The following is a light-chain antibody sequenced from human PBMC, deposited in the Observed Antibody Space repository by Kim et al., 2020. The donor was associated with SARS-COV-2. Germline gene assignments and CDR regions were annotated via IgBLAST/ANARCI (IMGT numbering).Light chain of an antibody. CDR3: QAWDSNLWV. V-gene: IGLV3-1*01. Sequence: SYELTQPPSVSVSPGQTASITCSGDKLGDKYACWYQQKPGQSPVLVIYQDSKRPSGIPERFSGSNSGNTATLTISGTQAMDEADYYCQAWDSNLWVFGGGTQLTVL. CDR1: KLGDKY. J-gene: IGLJ3*02. CDR2: QDS.